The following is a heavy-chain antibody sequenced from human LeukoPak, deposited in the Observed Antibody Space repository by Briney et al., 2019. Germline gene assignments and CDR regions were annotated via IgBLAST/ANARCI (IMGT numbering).Heavy chain of an antibody. V-gene: IGHV3-11*05. CDR3: ARDRSAYYGSGSYYSDY. J-gene: IGHJ4*02. D-gene: IGHD3-10*01. CDR2: ISSGSIYT. Sequence: GGSLRLSCAASGFTFSDYYMRWIRQAPGKGLEWVSHISSGSIYTNYADSVKGRFTISRDNAKNSLYLQMNSLRAGDTAVYYCARDRSAYYGSGSYYSDYWGQGTLVTVSS. CDR1: GFTFSDYY.